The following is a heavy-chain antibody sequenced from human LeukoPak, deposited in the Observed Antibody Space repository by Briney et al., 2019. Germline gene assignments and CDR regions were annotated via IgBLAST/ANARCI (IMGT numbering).Heavy chain of an antibody. V-gene: IGHV4-34*01. J-gene: IGHJ5*02. CDR1: GGSFSGYY. CDR3: AREVPTWFDP. Sequence: PSETLSLTCAVYGGSFSGYYWSWIRQPPGKGLEWIGEINHSGSTNYNPSLKSRVTISVDTSKNQFSLKLSSVTAADTAVYYGAREVPTWFDPGGGEPLVPVPS. CDR2: INHSGST.